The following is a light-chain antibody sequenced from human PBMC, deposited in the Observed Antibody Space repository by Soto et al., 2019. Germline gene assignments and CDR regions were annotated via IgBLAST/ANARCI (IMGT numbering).Light chain of an antibody. CDR2: DAS. Sequence: EIVLTQSPGTLSLSPGERATLSCRASQSLSSSQLAWYQQKPGQAPRLLIHDASSRATGISDRFTGSGSGTDLTLTITTPEPEDFAEYYCHQYGSPPRTFGLGTKVKIK. CDR3: HQYGSPPRT. V-gene: IGKV3-20*01. CDR1: QSLSSSQ. J-gene: IGKJ1*01.